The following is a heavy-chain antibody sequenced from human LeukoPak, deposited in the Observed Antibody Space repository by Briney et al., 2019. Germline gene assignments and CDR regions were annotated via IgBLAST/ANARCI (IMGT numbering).Heavy chain of an antibody. CDR1: GGTLSSYA. J-gene: IGHJ4*02. CDR3: ARIPYGSGSYSVGFDY. Sequence: SVKVSCKASGGTLSSYAISWVRQAPGQGLEWMGGIIPIFGTANYAQKFQGRVTITADESTSTAYMELSSLRSEDTAVYYCARIPYGSGSYSVGFDYWGQGTLVTVSS. D-gene: IGHD3-10*01. CDR2: IIPIFGTA. V-gene: IGHV1-69*13.